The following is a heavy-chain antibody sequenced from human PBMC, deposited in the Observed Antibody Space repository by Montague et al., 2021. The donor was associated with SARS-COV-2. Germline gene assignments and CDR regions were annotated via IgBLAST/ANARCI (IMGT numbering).Heavy chain of an antibody. Sequence: SETLPLTCAVYGGSFSDYYWSWIRQPPGKGLEWIGENNHRGTSNYNPSLKSRVSISVDTSKNQFSLYLSSVTAADTAVYYCARGRQHFNMIVVVMTGGEYYFDYWGQGTLVTVSS. V-gene: IGHV4-34*01. CDR2: NNHRGTS. CDR3: ARGRQHFNMIVVVMTGGEYYFDY. CDR1: GGSFSDYY. J-gene: IGHJ4*02. D-gene: IGHD3-22*01.